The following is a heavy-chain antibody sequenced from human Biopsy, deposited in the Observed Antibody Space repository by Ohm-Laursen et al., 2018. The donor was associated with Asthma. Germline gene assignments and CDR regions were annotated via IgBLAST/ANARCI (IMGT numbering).Heavy chain of an antibody. CDR2: ISVYNGNT. CDR1: GYTFNSAG. Sequence: ASVKVSCKTSGYTFNSAGITWGRQAPGQGLEWMGWISVYNGNTKVAQKLQDRVTMITDTSTSTAYMELRSLRSNDTAVYFCARAVDYSHYYGIDVWGQGTTVTVS. D-gene: IGHD4-23*01. V-gene: IGHV1-18*01. CDR3: ARAVDYSHYYGIDV. J-gene: IGHJ6*02.